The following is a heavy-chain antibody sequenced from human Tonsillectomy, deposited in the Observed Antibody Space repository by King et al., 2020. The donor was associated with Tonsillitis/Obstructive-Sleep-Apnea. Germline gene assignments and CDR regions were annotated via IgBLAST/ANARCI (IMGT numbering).Heavy chain of an antibody. V-gene: IGHV3-9*01. CDR1: GFTFGDYA. CDR2: ISWNSDNI. Sequence: VQLVESGGGLVQPGRSLRLSCAASGFTFGDYAMHWVRQAPGEGLEWVSSISWNSDNIECAESVKGRFTISRDNAKISLYMKMNSLRAEATALYYCAKGGCSTTSCYNWGYWGQGTLVIVSS. CDR3: AKGGCSTTSCYNWGY. D-gene: IGHD2-2*02. J-gene: IGHJ4*02.